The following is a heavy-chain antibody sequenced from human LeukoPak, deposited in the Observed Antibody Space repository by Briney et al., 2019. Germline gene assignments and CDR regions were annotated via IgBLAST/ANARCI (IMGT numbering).Heavy chain of an antibody. CDR1: GGSMSSYY. D-gene: IGHD2-15*01. CDR3: ARRGSGSGGTYAGMDV. J-gene: IGHJ6*02. Sequence: SETLSLTCTVSGGSMSSYYWTWIRQPPGKGLEWIGYMYYSGSTNYNPSLKSRVTISVDTSKNQFSLRLTSVSATDTALYYCARRGSGSGGTYAGMDVWGQGTSVTVSS. V-gene: IGHV4-59*08. CDR2: MYYSGST.